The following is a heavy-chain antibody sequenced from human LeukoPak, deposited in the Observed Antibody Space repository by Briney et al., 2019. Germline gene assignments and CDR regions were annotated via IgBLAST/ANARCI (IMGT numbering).Heavy chain of an antibody. Sequence: SETLSLTCTVSGDSISSSSYYWVCLRQPPGKGLEWIATIHYTGSTYYNPSLKSRVTISVDTSKNQFSRKLSSVTAADTAMYYCARYWGPYDNSGAYFDYWGQGTLVTVSS. CDR3: ARYWGPYDNSGAYFDY. J-gene: IGHJ4*02. CDR1: GDSISSSSYY. CDR2: IHYTGST. D-gene: IGHD3-22*01. V-gene: IGHV4-39*01.